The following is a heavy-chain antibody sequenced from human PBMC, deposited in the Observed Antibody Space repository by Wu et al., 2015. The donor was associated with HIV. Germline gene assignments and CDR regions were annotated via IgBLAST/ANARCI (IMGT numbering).Heavy chain of an antibody. CDR3: ARDATPVTTEFDY. CDR2: INPSGGST. CDR1: GYTFTNYY. Sequence: PGASVKVSCGTSGYTFTNYYIHWVRQAPGQGLEWMAWINPSGGSTIYSENFEGRVTVTRDTSMKTVYMELDSLTSGDTAVYYCARDATPVTTEFDYWGQGTLITVSS. J-gene: IGHJ4*02. V-gene: IGHV1-2*02. D-gene: IGHD4-11*01.